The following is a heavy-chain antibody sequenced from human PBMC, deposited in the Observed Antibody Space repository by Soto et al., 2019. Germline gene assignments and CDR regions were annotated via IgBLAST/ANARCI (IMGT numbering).Heavy chain of an antibody. D-gene: IGHD1-26*01. CDR2: IYYSGST. CDR1: GDSISTYS. CDR3: AKEKGGDYFDY. V-gene: IGHV4-59*01. J-gene: IGHJ4*02. Sequence: SETLSLTCTVSGDSISTYSWIWIRQPPGKGLEWIGYIYYSGSTNYNPSVKSRVTISVDTSKNQISLKLSSVTAADTAVYYCAKEKGGDYFDYWGQGALVTVSS.